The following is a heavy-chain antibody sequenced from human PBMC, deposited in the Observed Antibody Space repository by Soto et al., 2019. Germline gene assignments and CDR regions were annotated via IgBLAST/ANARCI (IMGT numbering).Heavy chain of an antibody. J-gene: IGHJ6*02. CDR3: ARYSSSSDYYYGMDV. CDR2: IYHSGST. D-gene: IGHD6-6*01. Sequence: QLQLQESGSGLVKPSQTLSLTCAVSGGSISSGGYSWSWIRQPPGKGLEWIGYIYHSGSTYYNPSLKSRVTISVDRSKNQFSLKLSSVTAADTAVYSCARYSSSSDYYYGMDVWGQGTTVTVSS. V-gene: IGHV4-30-2*01. CDR1: GGSISSGGYS.